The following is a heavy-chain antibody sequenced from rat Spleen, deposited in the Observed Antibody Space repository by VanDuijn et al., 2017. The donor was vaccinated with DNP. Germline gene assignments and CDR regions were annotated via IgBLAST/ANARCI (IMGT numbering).Heavy chain of an antibody. J-gene: IGHJ2*01. CDR3: VRPHVPYYGYTFYFDS. CDR2: ISSSSGT. Sequence: VQLVESGGGLVQPGKSLKLSCSASGFTFSSYGMHWIRQAPGKGLDWVAYISSSSGTVYADAVKERFTISRDNAKNTLYLQLNSLRSEDTATYYCVRPHVPYYGYTFYFDSWGQGVMVTVSS. CDR1: GFTFSSYG. V-gene: IGHV5-62*01. D-gene: IGHD1-9*01.